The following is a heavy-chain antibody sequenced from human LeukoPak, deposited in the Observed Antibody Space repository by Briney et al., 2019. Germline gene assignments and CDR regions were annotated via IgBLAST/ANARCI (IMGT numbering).Heavy chain of an antibody. CDR3: TTGTWIQLWLADY. D-gene: IGHD5-18*01. V-gene: IGHV3-15*01. Sequence: GGSLRLSCAASAFTFSNYEMNWVRQAPGKGLEWVGHIKTKTDGGTTDYAAPVKGRFTISRDDSKNTLYLQMNSLKTEDTALYYCTTGTWIQLWLADYWGQGTLVTVSS. J-gene: IGHJ4*02. CDR1: AFTFSNYE. CDR2: IKTKTDGGTT.